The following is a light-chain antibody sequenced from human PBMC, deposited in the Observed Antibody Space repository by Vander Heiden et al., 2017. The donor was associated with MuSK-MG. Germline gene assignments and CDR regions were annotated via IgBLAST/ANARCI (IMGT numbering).Light chain of an antibody. CDR3: QSYDSSLSGSV. CDR1: SSNIGAGYD. CDR2: GNS. J-gene: IGLJ3*02. Sequence: QSVLTQPPSVSGAPGQRVTIPCTGSSSNIGAGYDVHWYQQLPETAPKLLIYGNSNRPSGVPDRFSGSKSGTSASLAITGLQAEDEADYYCQSYDSSLSGSVFGGGTKLTVL. V-gene: IGLV1-40*01.